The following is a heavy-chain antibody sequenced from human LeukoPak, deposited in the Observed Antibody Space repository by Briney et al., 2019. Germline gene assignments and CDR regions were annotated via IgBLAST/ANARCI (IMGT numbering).Heavy chain of an antibody. J-gene: IGHJ4*02. CDR1: GFTFRSYG. V-gene: IGHV3-33*01. CDR3: ARDGAARAFDY. D-gene: IGHD6-6*01. Sequence: PGRSLRLSCAASGFTFRSYGMHWVREAPGKGLEGVAVIWYEGSNKYYADSVKGRFTSSRDNSTNTLYLQMNSLRAADTAVYYCARDGAARAFDYWGQGTLVTVSS. CDR2: IWYEGSNK.